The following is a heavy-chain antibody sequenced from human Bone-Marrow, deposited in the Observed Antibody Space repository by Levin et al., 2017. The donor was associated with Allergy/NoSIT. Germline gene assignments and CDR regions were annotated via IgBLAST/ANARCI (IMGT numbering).Heavy chain of an antibody. CDR2: TYYSSKWCN. CDR1: GDSLSSNGVA. D-gene: IGHD5-24*01. CDR3: ARGRDSAFDI. J-gene: IGHJ3*02. Sequence: SQTLSLTCAISGDSLSSNGVAWNWIRLSPSRGLEWLGRTYYSSKWCNDYAESVKSRITINPDTSKIQFSLQLNSVTPEDTAVYYCARGRDSAFDIWGQGTMVTVSS. V-gene: IGHV6-1*01.